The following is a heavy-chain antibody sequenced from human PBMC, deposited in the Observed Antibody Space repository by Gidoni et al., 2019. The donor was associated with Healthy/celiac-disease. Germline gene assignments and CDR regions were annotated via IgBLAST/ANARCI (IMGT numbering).Heavy chain of an antibody. Sequence: QVQLVQSGAEVKKPGSSVKVSCKASGDTFSSYAISWVRQAPGQGMSWLGGIIPIFGTANYAQKFQGRVTLTADESTSTAYMWLSSLRSEDTAVYYCAREVRDYYDSIRFVPYYFDYWGQGTLVTVSS. CDR3: AREVRDYYDSIRFVPYYFDY. CDR2: IIPIFGTA. J-gene: IGHJ4*02. CDR1: GDTFSSYA. V-gene: IGHV1-69*01. D-gene: IGHD3-22*01.